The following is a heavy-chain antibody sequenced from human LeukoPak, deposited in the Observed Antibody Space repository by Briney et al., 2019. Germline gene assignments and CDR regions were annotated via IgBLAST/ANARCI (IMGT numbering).Heavy chain of an antibody. J-gene: IGHJ6*03. CDR1: GASLNPNF. V-gene: IGHV4-34*01. CDR2: INHSGST. Sequence: SETLSLTCTVPGASLNPNFWSWIRQSPGKGLEWIGEINHSGSTNYNPSLKSRVTISVDTSKNQFSLKLSSVTAADTAVYYCARAGYYGSGSGRRKWGNYYYMDVWGKGTTVTVSS. CDR3: ARAGYYGSGSGRRKWGNYYYMDV. D-gene: IGHD3-10*01.